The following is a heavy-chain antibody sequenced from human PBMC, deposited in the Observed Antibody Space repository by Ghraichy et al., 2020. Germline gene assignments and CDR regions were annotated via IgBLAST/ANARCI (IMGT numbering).Heavy chain of an antibody. CDR3: ASGPTYYDILTGYYRGPCDY. J-gene: IGHJ4*02. CDR2: IYYRGST. V-gene: IGHV4-39*01. CDR1: GGSISSSSYY. Sequence: SETLSLTCTVSGGSISSSSYYWGWIRQPPGKGLEWIGSIYYRGSTYYNPSLKSRVTISVDTSKNQFSLKLRSVTAADTAVYNCASGPTYYDILTGYYRGPCDYWGQGTLVTVSS. D-gene: IGHD3-9*01.